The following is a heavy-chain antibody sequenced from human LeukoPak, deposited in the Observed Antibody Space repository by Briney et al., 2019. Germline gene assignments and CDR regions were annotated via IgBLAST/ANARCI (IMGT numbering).Heavy chain of an antibody. CDR3: ARGVGYDSSGYYGLLYYFDY. J-gene: IGHJ4*02. D-gene: IGHD3-22*01. V-gene: IGHV3-53*01. Sequence: SGGSLRLSCAASGFTVSSNYMGWVRQAPGKGLEWVSVIDSGGSTYYADSVKGRFTISRDNSKNTLYLQMNSLRAEDTAVYYCARGVGYDSSGYYGLLYYFDYWGQGTLVTVSS. CDR1: GFTVSSNY. CDR2: IDSGGST.